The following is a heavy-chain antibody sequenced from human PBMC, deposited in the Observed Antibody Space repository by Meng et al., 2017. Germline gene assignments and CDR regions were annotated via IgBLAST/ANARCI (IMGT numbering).Heavy chain of an antibody. J-gene: IGHJ6*02. CDR1: GGSISSSNW. D-gene: IGHD5-18*01. CDR2: IYHSGST. V-gene: IGHV4-4*02. CDR3: ARDTYSYGHYYYYGMDV. Sequence: GSGPGLGKSSGTLSLTCAVPGGSISSSNWWSWVRQPPGKGLEWIGEIYHSGSTNYNPSLKSRVTISVDKSKNQFSLKLSSVTAADTAVYYCARDTYSYGHYYYYGMDVWGQGNPGHRLL.